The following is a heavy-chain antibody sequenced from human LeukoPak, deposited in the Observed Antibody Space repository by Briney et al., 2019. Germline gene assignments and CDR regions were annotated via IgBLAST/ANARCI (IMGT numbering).Heavy chain of an antibody. CDR3: AKDRRYSGSYYYYYGMDV. CDR2: ISYDGSNK. CDR1: GFTFISYG. D-gene: IGHD1-26*01. J-gene: IGHJ6*02. Sequence: GGSLRLSCAASGFTFISYGMHWVREAPGKGLEWVAVISYDGSNKYYADSVKGRFTISRDNSKNTLYLQMNSLRAEDTAVYYCAKDRRYSGSYYYYYGMDVWGQGTTVTVSS. V-gene: IGHV3-30*18.